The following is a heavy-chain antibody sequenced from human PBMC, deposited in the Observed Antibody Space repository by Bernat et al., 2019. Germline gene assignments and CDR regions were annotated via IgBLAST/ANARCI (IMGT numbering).Heavy chain of an antibody. V-gene: IGHV4-39*02. CDR1: GGSISSSSYY. CDR3: AGDEYNDFWSGYGMDV. Sequence: QLQLQESGPGLVKPSETLSLTCTVSGGSISSSSYYWGWIRQPPGKGREWIGSIHYSGSTYYNPSPKSRVTISVGTSKNRFSLKLSSMTAADTAVYYCAGDEYNDFWSGYGMDVWDRGTTVTVSS. CDR2: IHYSGST. J-gene: IGHJ6*02. D-gene: IGHD3-3*01.